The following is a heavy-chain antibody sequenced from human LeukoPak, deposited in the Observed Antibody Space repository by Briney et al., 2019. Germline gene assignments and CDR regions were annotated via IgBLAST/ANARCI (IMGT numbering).Heavy chain of an antibody. V-gene: IGHV1-2*02. CDR3: ARGPKGYCSGGSCYSSPKKYGMDV. Sequence: ASVKVSCKASGYTFTGYYMHWVRQAPGQGLEWMGWINPTSGGTNYAQKFQGRVTMTRDTSISTAYMELSRLRSDDTAVYYCARGPKGYCSGGSCYSSPKKYGMDVWGQGTTVTVSS. CDR2: INPTSGGT. CDR1: GYTFTGYY. D-gene: IGHD2-15*01. J-gene: IGHJ6*02.